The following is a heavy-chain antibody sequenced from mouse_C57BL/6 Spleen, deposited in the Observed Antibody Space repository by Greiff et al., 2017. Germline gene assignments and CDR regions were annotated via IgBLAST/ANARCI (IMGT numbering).Heavy chain of an antibody. J-gene: IGHJ4*01. D-gene: IGHD2-10*02. V-gene: IGHV1-82*01. CDR2: IYPGDGDT. CDR3: ARPRYYAMDY. CDR1: GYAFSSPW. Sequence: QVQLQQSGPELVKPGASVKISCKASGYAFSSPWMNWVKQRPGKGLEWIGRIYPGDGDTNYNGKFKGKATLTADKSSSTAYMQLSSLTSEDSAVYFCARPRYYAMDYWGQGTSVTVSS.